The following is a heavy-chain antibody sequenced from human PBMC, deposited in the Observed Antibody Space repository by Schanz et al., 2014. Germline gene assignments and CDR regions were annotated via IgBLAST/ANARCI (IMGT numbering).Heavy chain of an antibody. CDR2: ISFDGRNT. D-gene: IGHD2-21*02. J-gene: IGHJ3*01. V-gene: IGHV3-30*04. CDR3: ARDSRYCPGLDCKGDDFDL. CDR1: GFTFGDYA. Sequence: VQLVESGGGLVQPGRSLRLSCTASGFTFGDYAMSWVRQAPGKGRYWLAVISFDGRNTNHAQSVKGRFTISRDNSKNTLYLQMNGLRPEDTAVYYCARDSRYCPGLDCKGDDFDLGDRGTLVTVSS.